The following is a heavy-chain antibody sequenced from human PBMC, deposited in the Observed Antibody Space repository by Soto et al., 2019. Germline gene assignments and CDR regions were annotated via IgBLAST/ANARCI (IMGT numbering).Heavy chain of an antibody. CDR3: ARGVIVGRPFGY. CDR2: MNPNSGNT. CDR1: GYTFTSYD. D-gene: IGHD6-6*01. V-gene: IGHV1-8*01. Sequence: ASVKVSCKASGYTFTSYDINWVRQATGQGLEWMGWMNPNSGNTGYAQKFQGRVTMTRNTSISTAYMELSSLRSEGTAVYYCARGVIVGRPFGYWGQGTLVTVSS. J-gene: IGHJ4*02.